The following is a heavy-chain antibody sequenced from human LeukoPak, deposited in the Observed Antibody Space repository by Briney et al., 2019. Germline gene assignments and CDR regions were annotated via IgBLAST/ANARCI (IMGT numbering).Heavy chain of an antibody. J-gene: IGHJ4*02. CDR2: IIPIFGTA. D-gene: IGHD3-10*01. CDR1: GGTFSSYA. V-gene: IGHV1-69*01. CDR3: AQATYYYGSGPPSSFDY. Sequence: SVTVSCKASGGTFSSYAISWVRQAPGQGLEWMGGIIPIFGTANYAQKFQGRVTITADESTSTAYMELSSLRSEDTAVYYCAQATYYYGSGPPSSFDYWGQGTLVTVSS.